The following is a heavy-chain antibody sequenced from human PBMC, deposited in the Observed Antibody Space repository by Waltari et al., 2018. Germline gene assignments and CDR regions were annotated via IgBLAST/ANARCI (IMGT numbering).Heavy chain of an antibody. J-gene: IGHJ6*02. V-gene: IGHV1-69*13. Sequence: QVQLVQSGAEVKKPGSSVKVSCKASGGTFSSYAISWVRQAPGQGLEWMGGIIPILGKANYAQKFQGRVTITADESTSTAYMERSSLRSEDTAVYYCARWGGVLRSGYYYYYYGMDVWGQGTTVTVSS. CDR2: IIPILGKA. CDR1: GGTFSSYA. CDR3: ARWGGVLRSGYYYYYYGMDV. D-gene: IGHD3-3*01.